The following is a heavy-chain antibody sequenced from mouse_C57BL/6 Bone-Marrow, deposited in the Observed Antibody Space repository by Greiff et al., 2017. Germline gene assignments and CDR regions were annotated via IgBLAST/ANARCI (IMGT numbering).Heavy chain of an antibody. CDR2: ISSGSSTI. J-gene: IGHJ3*01. D-gene: IGHD2-4*01. CDR3: ARRDDDYPFAY. V-gene: IGHV5-17*01. Sequence: EVMLVESGGGLVKPGGSLKLSCAASGFTFSDYGMHWVRQAPEKGLEWVAYISSGSSTIYYADTVKGRFTISRDNAKNTLFLQMTSLRSEDTAMYYCARRDDDYPFAYWGQGTLVTVSA. CDR1: GFTFSDYG.